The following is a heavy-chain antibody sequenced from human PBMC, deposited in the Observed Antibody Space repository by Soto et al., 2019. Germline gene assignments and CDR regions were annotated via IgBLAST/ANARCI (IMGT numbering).Heavy chain of an antibody. CDR2: ISAYNGDT. D-gene: IGHD2-8*01. V-gene: IGHV1-18*01. Sequence: QAQLVQSGGEVKKPGASVKVSCRASGYTFTSYGYAWVRQALGQGLEWMGWISAYNGDTNYAQKFQDRVTLTTETSPTTAHMELRNLGSDDTAVYYCARSGAYCTSITCLFDSFWGLGTLVTVSS. CDR3: ARSGAYCTSITCLFDSF. CDR1: GYTFTSYG. J-gene: IGHJ4*02.